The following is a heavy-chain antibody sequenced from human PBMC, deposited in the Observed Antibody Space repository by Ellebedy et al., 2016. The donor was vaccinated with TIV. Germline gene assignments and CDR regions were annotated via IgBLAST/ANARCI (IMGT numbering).Heavy chain of an antibody. CDR1: GYPFSRYG. J-gene: IGHJ4*02. Sequence: AASVKVSCKASGYPFSRYGISWVRQAPGQGLEWMGWISGNNGNTVYAQQLQGRVTMTTDTSTSTAYMELRSLRSDDTAMYYCARDPNGGSYCDYWGQGTLVTVSS. D-gene: IGHD1-26*01. CDR3: ARDPNGGSYCDY. CDR2: ISGNNGNT. V-gene: IGHV1-18*01.